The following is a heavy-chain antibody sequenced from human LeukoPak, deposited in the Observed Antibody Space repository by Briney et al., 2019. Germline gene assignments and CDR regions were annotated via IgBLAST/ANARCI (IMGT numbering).Heavy chain of an antibody. CDR1: GFTFSSYS. CDR2: ISSSSSYI. D-gene: IGHD3-10*01. V-gene: IGHV3-21*01. Sequence: GGSLRLSCAASGFTFSSYSMNWVRQAPGKGLEWVSSISSSSSYIYYADSVKGRFTISRDNAKNSLYLQMNSLRAEDTAVYYCAKDRGSHSAPLHYFDYWGQGTLVTVSS. J-gene: IGHJ4*02. CDR3: AKDRGSHSAPLHYFDY.